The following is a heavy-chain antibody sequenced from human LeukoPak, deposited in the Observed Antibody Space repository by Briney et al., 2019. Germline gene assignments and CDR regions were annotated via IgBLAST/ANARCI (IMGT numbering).Heavy chain of an antibody. V-gene: IGHV3-30*03. Sequence: AGGSLRLSCAASGFTFSSYGMHRVRQAPGKGLEWVAVISNDGSNKLYGDSVKGRFTISRDNSKNTLYLQMNSLRAEDTAVYYCARSDVDMAAWGQGTLVTVPS. CDR1: GFTFSSYG. J-gene: IGHJ5*02. CDR3: ARSDVDMAA. D-gene: IGHD2-15*01. CDR2: ISNDGSNK.